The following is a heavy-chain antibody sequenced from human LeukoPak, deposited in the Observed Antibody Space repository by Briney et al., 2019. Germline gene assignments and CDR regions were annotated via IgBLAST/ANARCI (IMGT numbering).Heavy chain of an antibody. D-gene: IGHD2-15*01. Sequence: PGGSVRLSCAASGFTFSNYAMTWVRQAPGKGLEWVSALSGSGNGTYYADSVKGRFTISRDNSKNTLYLRMNSLRAEDTAVYYCAKDTAALSFVIDSWGQGTLVTVSS. CDR2: LSGSGNGT. J-gene: IGHJ4*02. V-gene: IGHV3-23*01. CDR3: AKDTAALSFVIDS. CDR1: GFTFSNYA.